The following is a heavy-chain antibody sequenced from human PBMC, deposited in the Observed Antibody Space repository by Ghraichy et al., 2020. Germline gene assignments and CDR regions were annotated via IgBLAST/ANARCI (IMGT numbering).Heavy chain of an antibody. CDR1: GYTLTELS. Sequence: ASVKVSCKVSGYTLTELSMHWARQAPGKGLEWRGGFDPEDGETIYAQKFQDKVTMTEDTSTDTAYMELSSLRSEDTAVYYCATVSDSGSSTTPDDAFDMWGQGTMVTFSS. J-gene: IGHJ3*02. D-gene: IGHD1-26*01. CDR2: FDPEDGET. V-gene: IGHV1-24*01. CDR3: ATVSDSGSSTTPDDAFDM.